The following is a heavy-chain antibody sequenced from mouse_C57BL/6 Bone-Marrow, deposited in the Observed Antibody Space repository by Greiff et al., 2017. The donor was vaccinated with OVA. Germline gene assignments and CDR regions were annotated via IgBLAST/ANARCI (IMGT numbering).Heavy chain of an antibody. Sequence: QVQLKESGAELVKPGASVKMSCKASGYTFTSYWITWVKQRPGQGLEWIGDIYPGSGSTNYNEKFKSKATLTVDTSSSTAYMQLSGLTSEDSAVYYCARKGYYDPAWFAYWGQGTLVTVSA. D-gene: IGHD2-4*01. CDR3: ARKGYYDPAWFAY. CDR2: IYPGSGST. J-gene: IGHJ3*01. V-gene: IGHV1-55*01. CDR1: GYTFTSYW.